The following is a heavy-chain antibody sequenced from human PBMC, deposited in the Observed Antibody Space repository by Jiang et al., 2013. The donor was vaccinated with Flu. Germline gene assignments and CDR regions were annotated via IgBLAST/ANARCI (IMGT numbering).Heavy chain of an antibody. CDR2: ISYDGSNK. CDR3: ARDSAGENYYYGMDV. J-gene: IGHJ6*04. V-gene: IGHV3-30*01. D-gene: IGHD3-16*01. Sequence: VQLVESGGGVVQPGRSLRLSCAASGFTFSSYAMHWVRQAPGKGLEWVAVISYDGSNKYYADSVKGRFTISRDNSKNTLYLQMNSLRAEDTAVYYCARDSAGENYYYGMDVWGKGTTVTVSS. CDR1: GFTFSSYA.